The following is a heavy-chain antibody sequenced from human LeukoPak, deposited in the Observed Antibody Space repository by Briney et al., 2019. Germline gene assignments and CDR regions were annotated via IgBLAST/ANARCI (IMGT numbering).Heavy chain of an antibody. CDR3: ARERASCGGDCSDY. Sequence: GGSLRLSCEGSGYSFSSFWMHWVRQAPGEGLVWVSRLNEDGGITNYADFAKGRFTISRDNARNTLYLQMNSLSADDTAVYYCARERASCGGDCSDYWGQGTLATVSS. J-gene: IGHJ4*02. V-gene: IGHV3-74*01. CDR2: LNEDGGIT. CDR1: GYSFSSFW. D-gene: IGHD2-21*01.